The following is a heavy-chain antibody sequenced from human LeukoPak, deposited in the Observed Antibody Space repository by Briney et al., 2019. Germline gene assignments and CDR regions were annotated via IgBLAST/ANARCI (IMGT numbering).Heavy chain of an antibody. CDR1: GYTFTSYG. J-gene: IGHJ6*03. CDR2: ISAYNGNT. D-gene: IGHD2-2*02. Sequence: ASVKVSCKASGYTFTSYGISWVRQAPGQGLEWMGWISAYNGNTNYAQKLQGRVTMTTDTSTSTAYMELSSLRSEDTAVYYCARDFGEYQLLYPTRRYYMDVWGKGTTVTVSS. CDR3: ARDFGEYQLLYPTRRYYMDV. V-gene: IGHV1-18*01.